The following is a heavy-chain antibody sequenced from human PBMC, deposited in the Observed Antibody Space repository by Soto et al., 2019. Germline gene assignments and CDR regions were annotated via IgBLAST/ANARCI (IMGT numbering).Heavy chain of an antibody. J-gene: IGHJ1*01. CDR1: GFTFSSYA. V-gene: IGHV3-23*01. Sequence: GGSLRLSCAASGFTFSSYAMSWVRQAPGKGLEWVSAIGGSGGSTYYADSVKGRFTISRDNSKNTLYLQMNSLRAEDTAVYYCAKDSVNYGDYAEYFQHWGQGTLVTVSS. CDR3: AKDSVNYGDYAEYFQH. CDR2: IGGSGGST. D-gene: IGHD4-17*01.